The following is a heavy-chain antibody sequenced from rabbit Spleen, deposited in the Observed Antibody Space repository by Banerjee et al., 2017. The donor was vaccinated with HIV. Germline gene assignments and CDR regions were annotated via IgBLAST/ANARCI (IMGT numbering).Heavy chain of an antibody. J-gene: IGHJ3*01. CDR3: TRAIVPWLGLTRLDL. Sequence: QSLEESGGDLVKPEGSLTLTCTASGFSFSSSYYMCWVRQAPEKGPEWIACIYADSSGSTAYASWVNGRFTISSDNAQSTVDLKMTGLTAADTATYFCTRAIVPWLGLTRLDLWGPGTLVTVS. CDR2: IYADSSGST. CDR1: GFSFSSSYY. D-gene: IGHD4-1*01. V-gene: IGHV1S40*01.